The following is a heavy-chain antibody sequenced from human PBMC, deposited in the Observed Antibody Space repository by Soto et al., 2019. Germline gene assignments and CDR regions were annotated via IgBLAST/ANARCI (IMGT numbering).Heavy chain of an antibody. V-gene: IGHV1-69*13. CDR1: GGTFSNYA. D-gene: IGHD4-17*01. CDR2: IIPIFGTA. Sequence: SVKVSCKASGGTFSNYAISWVRQAPGQGLEWMGGIIPIFGTANYAQKFQGRVTITADESTSTAYMELSSLRSEDTAVYYCAREGRDYGGNSDGMDAWGQGTTVTVSS. J-gene: IGHJ6*02. CDR3: AREGRDYGGNSDGMDA.